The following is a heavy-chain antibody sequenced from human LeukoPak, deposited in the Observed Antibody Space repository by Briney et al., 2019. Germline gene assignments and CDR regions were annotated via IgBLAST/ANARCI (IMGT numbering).Heavy chain of an antibody. CDR3: ARSINYSNYLLDS. CDR2: ISASGATT. D-gene: IGHD4-11*01. V-gene: IGHV3-23*01. Sequence: GGSLRLSCAASGSNFRDYDMTWVRQAPGKGLEWIASISASGATTNYADSVRGRFTISRDNSNKVTYLRMNSLRAEDTVVFYCARSINYSNYLLDSWGQGTRVTVSS. CDR1: GSNFRDYD. J-gene: IGHJ4*02.